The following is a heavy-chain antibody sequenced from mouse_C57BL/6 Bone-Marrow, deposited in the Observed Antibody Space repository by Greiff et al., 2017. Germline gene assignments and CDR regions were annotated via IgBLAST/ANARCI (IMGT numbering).Heavy chain of an antibody. CDR3: ARKGNYGSSYWYFDV. CDR1: GFSLTSYG. D-gene: IGHD1-1*01. Sequence: VQLHQSGPGLVQPSQSLSITCTVSGFSLTSYGVHWVRQSPGKGLEWLGVIWSGGSTDYNAAFISRLSISKDNSKSQVFFKMNSLQADDTAIYYCARKGNYGSSYWYFDVWGTGTTVTVSS. V-gene: IGHV2-2*01. CDR2: IWSGGST. J-gene: IGHJ1*03.